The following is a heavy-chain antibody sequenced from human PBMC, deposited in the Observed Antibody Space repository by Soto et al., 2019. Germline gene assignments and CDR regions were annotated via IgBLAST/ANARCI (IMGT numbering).Heavy chain of an antibody. J-gene: IGHJ4*02. CDR3: AREPEGIAAALDY. Sequence: GALRLSCAASGFTFRTYGMNWVRRAPGGGLEWVASISSSGSFIYYADSVKGRFTISRDDAEKSPYLQMNSLRAEDTALYYCAREPEGIAAALDYWGRGTLVTVSS. CDR1: GFTFRTYG. D-gene: IGHD6-13*01. V-gene: IGHV3-21*01. CDR2: ISSSGSFI.